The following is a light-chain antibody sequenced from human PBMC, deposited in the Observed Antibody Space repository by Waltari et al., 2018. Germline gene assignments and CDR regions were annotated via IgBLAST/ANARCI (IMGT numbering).Light chain of an antibody. V-gene: IGLV2-11*01. CDR1: SRDVGGYNY. CDR3: CSYAGSLV. Sequence: QSALTQPRSVSGSAGQSVTISCTGTSRDVGGYNYVSWYQQHPGKAPKLMIHDVSKRPAGVPDPFSGSQSGNTASLTISGLQAEDEADYYCCSYAGSLVFGGGTKLTLL. J-gene: IGLJ2*01. CDR2: DVS.